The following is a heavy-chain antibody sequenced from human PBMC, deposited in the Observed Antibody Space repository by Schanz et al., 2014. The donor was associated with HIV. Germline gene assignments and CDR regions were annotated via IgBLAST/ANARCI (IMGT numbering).Heavy chain of an antibody. J-gene: IGHJ4*02. CDR1: GGSISSGDYY. V-gene: IGHV4-30-4*01. CDR3: ARSYYYDGSPLPLDS. Sequence: QVQLQESGPGLVKSSQTLSLTCTVSGGSISSGDYYWSWIRQPPGKGLEWIGKINHSGNTNYNPSLKSRVTISVDTFKNQFSLKMSSVTAADTAVYYCARSYYYDGSPLPLDSWGQGTLVTVSS. CDR2: INHSGNT. D-gene: IGHD3-22*01.